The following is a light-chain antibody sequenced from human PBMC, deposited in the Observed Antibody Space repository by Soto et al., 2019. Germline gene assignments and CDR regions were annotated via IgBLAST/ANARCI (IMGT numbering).Light chain of an antibody. CDR1: SSDVGAYNY. V-gene: IGLV2-14*03. J-gene: IGLJ1*01. CDR2: DVT. CDR3: GSFTITTPHFV. Sequence: QSALAQPASVSGSPGQSITISCTGTSSDVGAYNYVSWYQHHPGKAPKLMIYDVTNRPSGVSNRFSGSKSGNTASLTISGLQAEDEANSSCGSFTITTPHFVFGTGTKLTVL.